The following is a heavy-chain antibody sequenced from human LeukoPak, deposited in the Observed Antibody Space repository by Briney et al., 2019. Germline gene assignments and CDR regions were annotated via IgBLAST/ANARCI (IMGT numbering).Heavy chain of an antibody. CDR1: GYTFTVYY. V-gene: IGHV1-2*02. D-gene: IGHD6-19*01. CDR3: ARFRGSGWYSFDL. Sequence: GASVKVSCKASGYTFTVYYMHWVRQAPGQGLEWMGWINPNSGGTNYAQKFQGRVTMTRDTSISTAYMELSRLRSDDTAVYYCARFRGSGWYSFDLWGQGTLVTVSS. CDR2: INPNSGGT. J-gene: IGHJ5*02.